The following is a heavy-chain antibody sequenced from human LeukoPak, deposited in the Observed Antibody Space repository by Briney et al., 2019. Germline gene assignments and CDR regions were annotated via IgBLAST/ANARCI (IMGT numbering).Heavy chain of an antibody. Sequence: PGGSLRLSCAASGFTFDDYTMHWVRQAPGKGLEWVSLIGWDGGSTYYADSVKGRFTISRDNSKNSLYLQMNSLRTEDTALYYCAKGIGYYYGMDVWGQGTTVTVSS. J-gene: IGHJ6*02. V-gene: IGHV3-43*01. CDR1: GFTFDDYT. D-gene: IGHD2-15*01. CDR3: AKGIGYYYGMDV. CDR2: IGWDGGST.